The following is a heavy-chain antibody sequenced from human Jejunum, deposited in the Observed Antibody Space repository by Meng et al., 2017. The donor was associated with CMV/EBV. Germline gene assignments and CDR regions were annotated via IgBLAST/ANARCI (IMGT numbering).Heavy chain of an antibody. CDR1: GYTCNDYY. D-gene: IGHD3-16*01. CDR3: ARGDYTAFDY. J-gene: IGHJ4*02. Sequence: SCKTSGYTCNDYYMHWMRQAPGQGLQWMGMINPTGGSASYAQSLQGRITMTRDTSTSSVYMELSSLRSEDTAVYYCARGDYTAFDYWGQGTLVTVSS. V-gene: IGHV1-46*02. CDR2: INPTGGSA.